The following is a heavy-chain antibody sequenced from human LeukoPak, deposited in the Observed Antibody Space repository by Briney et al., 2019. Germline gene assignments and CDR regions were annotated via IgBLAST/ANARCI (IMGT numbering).Heavy chain of an antibody. D-gene: IGHD5-12*01. CDR2: IYYSGST. J-gene: IGHJ4*02. CDR3: ARDRHKLVDIVAGILDY. CDR1: GGSISSNIYS. V-gene: IGHV4-39*07. Sequence: SETLSLTCTVSGGSISSNIYSWGWFRQPPGKGLGWIGSIYYSGSTYYNPSLQSRVTISVDTSKNQFSLKLSSVTAADTAVYYRARDRHKLVDIVAGILDYWGQGTLVTVSS.